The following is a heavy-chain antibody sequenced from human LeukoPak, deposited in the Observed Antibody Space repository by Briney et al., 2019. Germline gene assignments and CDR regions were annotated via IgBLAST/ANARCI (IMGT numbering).Heavy chain of an antibody. D-gene: IGHD1-26*01. CDR1: GFTVSSNY. CDR3: ARGYPLGGSYSGLDY. J-gene: IGHJ4*02. V-gene: IGHV3-66*01. CDR2: IYSGGST. Sequence: GGSLRLSCAASGFTVSSNYMSWVRQAPGKGLEWVSVIYSGGSTYYADSVKGRFTISRDNSKNTLYLQMNSLRAEDTAVYYCARGYPLGGSYSGLDYWGQGTLVTVSS.